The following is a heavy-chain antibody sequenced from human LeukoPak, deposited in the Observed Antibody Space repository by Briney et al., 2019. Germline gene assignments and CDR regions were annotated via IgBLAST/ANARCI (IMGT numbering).Heavy chain of an antibody. D-gene: IGHD6-19*01. V-gene: IGHV3-48*01. CDR1: GFTFSSYS. CDR3: ARAIGWQGYDY. CDR2: ISSSSSTI. Sequence: GGSLRLSCAASGFTFSSYSMNWVRQAPGKGLEWVSYISSSSSTIYYADSVKGRFTISRDNAKNSLYLQMNSLRAEDTAVYYCARAIGWQGYDYWGQGTLVTVSS. J-gene: IGHJ4*02.